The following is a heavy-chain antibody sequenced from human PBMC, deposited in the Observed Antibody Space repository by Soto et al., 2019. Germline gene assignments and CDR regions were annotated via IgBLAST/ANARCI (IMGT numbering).Heavy chain of an antibody. J-gene: IGHJ4*02. D-gene: IGHD2-15*01. V-gene: IGHV4-34*01. CDR3: ARGLRRYGEDIVVVVAATHFDY. CDR1: GGSFSGYY. CDR2: INHSGST. Sequence: SETLSLTCAVYGGSFSGYYWSWIRQPPGKGLEWIGEINHSGSTNYNPSLKSRVTISVDTSKNQFSLKLSSVTAADTAVYYCARGLRRYGEDIVVVVAATHFDYWGQGTLVTVSS.